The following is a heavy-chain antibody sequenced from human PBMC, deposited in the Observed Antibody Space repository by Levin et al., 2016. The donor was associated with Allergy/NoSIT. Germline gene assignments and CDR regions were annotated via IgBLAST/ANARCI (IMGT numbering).Heavy chain of an antibody. CDR2: IIPILGIA. Sequence: SVKVSCKASGGTFSSYAISWVRQAPGQGLEWMGRIIPILGIANYAQKFQGRVTITADKSTSTAYMELSSLRSEDTAVYYCARDPEGYCSGGSCYYYGMDVWGQGTTVTVSS. J-gene: IGHJ6*02. D-gene: IGHD2-15*01. V-gene: IGHV1-69*04. CDR3: ARDPEGYCSGGSCYYYGMDV. CDR1: GGTFSSYA.